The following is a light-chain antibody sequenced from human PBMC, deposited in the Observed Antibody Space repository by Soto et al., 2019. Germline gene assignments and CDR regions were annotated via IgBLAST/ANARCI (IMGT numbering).Light chain of an antibody. CDR2: EVT. V-gene: IGLV2-23*02. Sequence: QSMLTQPASVSGSPGQSITIPCTGTSGDVGSYNLVSWYQQHSGKAPKLLIYEVTERPSGVSNRFSGSKSGNTASLTISGLQPDDEADYYCCSYAGNSEVFGTGTKVTVL. J-gene: IGLJ1*01. CDR1: SGDVGSYNL. CDR3: CSYAGNSEV.